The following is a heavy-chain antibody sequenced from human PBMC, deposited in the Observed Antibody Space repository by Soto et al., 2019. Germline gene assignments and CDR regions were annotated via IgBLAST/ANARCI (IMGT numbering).Heavy chain of an antibody. V-gene: IGHV4-59*01. Sequence: QVQLQESGPGLVKPSETLSLTCTVSGGSINAFFWSWVRQPPGQGLESIGYIFYSGSTNYNPSLKSLVTISLDPSKTQFSLHLTSVTAADTAVYYCATQTGLYYYGMDVWGQGTTVAVSS. CDR2: IFYSGST. CDR1: GGSINAFF. J-gene: IGHJ6*02. CDR3: ATQTGLYYYGMDV.